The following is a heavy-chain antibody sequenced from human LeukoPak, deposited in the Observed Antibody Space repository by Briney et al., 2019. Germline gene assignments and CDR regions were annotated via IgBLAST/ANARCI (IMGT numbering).Heavy chain of an antibody. V-gene: IGHV3-21*01. Sequence: GESLRLSCAASGFTFSSYSVNWVRQAPGXXLEWVXIISRDSRTIIYTDSVKGRFAISRDNAKNSLYLQMDSLRAEDTAVYFCAASPPGGPIDYWGQGALVSVSS. CDR2: ISRDSRTI. CDR3: AASPPGGPIDY. D-gene: IGHD3-16*01. CDR1: GFTFSSYS. J-gene: IGHJ4*02.